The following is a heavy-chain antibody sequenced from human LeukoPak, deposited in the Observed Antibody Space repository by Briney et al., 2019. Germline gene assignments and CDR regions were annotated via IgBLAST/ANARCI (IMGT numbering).Heavy chain of an antibody. CDR2: TYYRSNWYN. Sequence: SQTLSLTCVISGDSVSSNSASWNWIRQSPSRGLEWLGRTYYRSNWYNDYAVSVRSRITINPDTSRNQFSLQLNSVTPEDTAVYYCARDNGGSSWYNDAFDIWGQGTMVTVSS. J-gene: IGHJ3*02. CDR3: ARDNGGSSWYNDAFDI. D-gene: IGHD6-13*01. V-gene: IGHV6-1*01. CDR1: GDSVSSNSAS.